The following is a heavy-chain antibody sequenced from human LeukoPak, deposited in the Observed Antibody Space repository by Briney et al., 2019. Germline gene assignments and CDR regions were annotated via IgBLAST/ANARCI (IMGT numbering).Heavy chain of an antibody. Sequence: PGGSLRLSCAASGFTFDDYGMSWVRQAPGKGLEWVSGINWNGGSTGYADSVKGRFTISRDNARNSLYLQMNSLRADDTAFYYCARDQTVVTPGAGYYYMDVWGKGTTVTISS. V-gene: IGHV3-20*04. CDR3: ARDQTVVTPGAGYYYMDV. J-gene: IGHJ6*03. CDR2: INWNGGST. CDR1: GFTFDDYG. D-gene: IGHD4-23*01.